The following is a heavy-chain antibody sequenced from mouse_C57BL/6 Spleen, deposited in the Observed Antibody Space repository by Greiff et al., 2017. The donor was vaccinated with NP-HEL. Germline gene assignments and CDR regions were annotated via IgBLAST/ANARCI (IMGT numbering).Heavy chain of an antibody. V-gene: IGHV1-15*01. Sequence: VKLVESGAELVRPGASVTLSCKASGYTFTDYEMHWVKQTPVHGLEWIGAIDPETGGTAYNQKFKGKAILTADKSSSTAYMELRSLTSEDSAVYYCTRDTTVVATPHYFDYWGQGTTLTVSS. CDR2: IDPETGGT. J-gene: IGHJ2*01. CDR3: TRDTTVVATPHYFDY. D-gene: IGHD1-1*01. CDR1: GYTFTDYE.